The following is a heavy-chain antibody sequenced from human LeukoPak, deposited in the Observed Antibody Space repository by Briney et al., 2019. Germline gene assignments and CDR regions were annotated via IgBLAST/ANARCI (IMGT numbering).Heavy chain of an antibody. D-gene: IGHD6-19*01. V-gene: IGHV1-2*06. J-gene: IGHJ4*02. CDR2: INPNSGGT. CDR1: GYTFTGYY. Sequence: ASVKVSCKASGYTFTGYYMHWVRQAPGQGLEWMGRINPNSGGTNYAQKFQGRVTMTRDTSISTAYMELSRLRSDDPAVYYCARSRIAVTKGGFFPNYYFDYWGQGTLVTVSS. CDR3: ARSRIAVTKGGFFPNYYFDY.